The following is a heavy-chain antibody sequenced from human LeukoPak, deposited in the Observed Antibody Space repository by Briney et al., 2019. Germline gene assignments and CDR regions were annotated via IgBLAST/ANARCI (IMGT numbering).Heavy chain of an antibody. J-gene: IGHJ4*02. CDR2: INAGNGNT. CDR1: GYTFTSYA. CDR3: ARGGSGSYYIFDC. D-gene: IGHD1-26*01. V-gene: IGHV1-3*01. Sequence: ASVTVSCKASGYTFTSYAMHWVRQAPGQRLEWMGWINAGNGNTKYSQKFQGRVTITRDTSASTAYMELSSLRSEDTAVYFCARGGSGSYYIFDCWGQGTLVTVSS.